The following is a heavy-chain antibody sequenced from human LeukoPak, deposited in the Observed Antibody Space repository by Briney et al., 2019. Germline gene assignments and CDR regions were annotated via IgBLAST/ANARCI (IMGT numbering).Heavy chain of an antibody. CDR2: IYPGDSHT. Sequence: GESLKISCTGSGSSFTNYWIGWVRQMPGEGLEWKGNIYPGDSHTKYSPSFQGQIIISADKSIRTAYLQWSSLKASDTAMYYYARLHDRIGYCSRGFSYYMDVWGKGTTVTVSS. CDR1: GSSFTNYW. J-gene: IGHJ6*03. D-gene: IGHD3-22*01. CDR3: ARLHDRIGYCSRGFSYYMDV. V-gene: IGHV5-51*01.